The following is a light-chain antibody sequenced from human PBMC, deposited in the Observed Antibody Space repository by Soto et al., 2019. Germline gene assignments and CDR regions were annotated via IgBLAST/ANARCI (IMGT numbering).Light chain of an antibody. CDR1: QSISSW. Sequence: DIQMTQSPSTLSASVEDRVTITCRASQSISSWLAWYKQKPGKAPKLLIYDVSTLESEVPSRFSGSGSGTEFTHTVSSLQRDDLATYHCQQYDGCPYTFGQGTKLEIK. J-gene: IGKJ2*01. CDR2: DVS. V-gene: IGKV1-5*01. CDR3: QQYDGCPYT.